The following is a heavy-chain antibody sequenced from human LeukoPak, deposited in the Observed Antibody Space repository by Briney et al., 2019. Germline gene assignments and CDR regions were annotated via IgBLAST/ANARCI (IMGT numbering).Heavy chain of an antibody. Sequence: SETLSLTCTVSGGSISSSSYYWGWIRQPPGKGLEWIGSIYYSGSTYYNPSLKSRVTISVDTSKNQFSLKLSSVTAADTAVYYCARDLYDSSGYPRGAFDIWGQGTMVTVSS. CDR2: IYYSGST. D-gene: IGHD3-22*01. CDR1: GGSISSSSYY. V-gene: IGHV4-39*07. J-gene: IGHJ3*02. CDR3: ARDLYDSSGYPRGAFDI.